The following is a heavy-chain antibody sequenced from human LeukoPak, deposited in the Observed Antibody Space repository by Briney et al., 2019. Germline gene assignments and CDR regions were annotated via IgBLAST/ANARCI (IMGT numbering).Heavy chain of an antibody. CDR1: GFTFSSYA. D-gene: IGHD1-7*01. CDR2: ISGGGGSA. V-gene: IGHV3-23*01. J-gene: IGHJ5*02. Sequence: PGGSLRLSCAASGFTFSSYAMSWVRQAPGKGLEWVSAISGGGGSAYYADSVKGRFTISRDNSKSTLYLQMNSLRGEDTAVYYCAKEATGTTDGLFDPWGQGTLVIVSS. CDR3: AKEATGTTDGLFDP.